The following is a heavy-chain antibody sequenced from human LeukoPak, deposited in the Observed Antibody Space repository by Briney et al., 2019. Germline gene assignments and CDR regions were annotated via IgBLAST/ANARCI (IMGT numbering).Heavy chain of an antibody. CDR2: INPNSGGT. J-gene: IGHJ4*02. D-gene: IGHD3-16*02. CDR3: ARVPRIMITFGGVIAAPFDY. V-gene: IGHV1-2*02. Sequence: ASVKVSCKASGFTFTAYHMHWVRQAPGQGLEWMGWINPNSGGTNYAQKLQGRVTMTTDTSTSTAYMELRSLRSDDTAVYYCARVPRIMITFGGVIAAPFDYWGQGTLVTVSS. CDR1: GFTFTAYH.